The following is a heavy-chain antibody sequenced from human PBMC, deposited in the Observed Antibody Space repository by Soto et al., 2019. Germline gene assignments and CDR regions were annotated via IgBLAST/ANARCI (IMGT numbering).Heavy chain of an antibody. J-gene: IGHJ4*02. CDR2: IYYSGST. D-gene: IGHD5-12*01. CDR1: GGSFSGDYY. Sequence: SETLSLTCAVYGGSFSGDYYWTWIRQPPGKGLEWIGYIYYSGSTYYNPSLKSRLIISVDTSKNQFSLKLSSVTAADTAVYYCARSLSGYDSGTSLGYWGQGTLVTVSS. V-gene: IGHV4-30-4*01. CDR3: ARSLSGYDSGTSLGY.